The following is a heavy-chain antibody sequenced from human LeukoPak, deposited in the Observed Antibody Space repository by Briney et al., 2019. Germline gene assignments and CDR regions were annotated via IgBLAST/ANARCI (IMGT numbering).Heavy chain of an antibody. CDR2: INPNSGGT. J-gene: IGHJ5*02. CDR1: GCTFTGYY. Sequence: ASVKVSCKASGCTFTGYYIHWVRQAPGQGLEWMGWINPNSGGTNYAQKFQGRVTMTRDTSISTAYMELSRLRSDDTAVYYCARYCSSTSCSIYNWFDPWGQGTLVTVSS. CDR3: ARYCSSTSCSIYNWFDP. V-gene: IGHV1-2*02. D-gene: IGHD2-2*01.